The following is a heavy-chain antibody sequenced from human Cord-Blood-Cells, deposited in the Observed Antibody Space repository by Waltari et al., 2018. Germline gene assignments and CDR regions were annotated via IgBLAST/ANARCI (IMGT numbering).Heavy chain of an antibody. CDR2: IIPIFGTA. Sequence: QVQLVQSGAEVKKPGSSVKVSCKASGGTFSSYAISWVRQAPGQGLEWMGGIIPIFGTANYAQKFQGRVTITADESTSTAYMELSSLRSEDTAVYYCATPRPGYYDILTGYYYFDYWGQGTLVTVSS. V-gene: IGHV1-69*01. J-gene: IGHJ4*02. CDR1: GGTFSSYA. CDR3: ATPRPGYYDILTGYYYFDY. D-gene: IGHD3-9*01.